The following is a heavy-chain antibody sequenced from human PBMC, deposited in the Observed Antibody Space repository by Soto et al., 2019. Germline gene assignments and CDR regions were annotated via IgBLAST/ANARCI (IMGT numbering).Heavy chain of an antibody. CDR3: AKFVGTYYDFWSGYYIFDY. D-gene: IGHD3-3*01. CDR2: ISGSGGST. J-gene: IGHJ4*02. V-gene: IGHV3-23*01. CDR1: GFTFSSYA. Sequence: GESLKISCAASGFTFSSYAMSWVRQAPGKGLEWVSAISGSGGSTYYADSVKGRFTISRDNSKNTLYLQMNSLRAEDTAVYYCAKFVGTYYDFWSGYYIFDYWGQGTLVTVSS.